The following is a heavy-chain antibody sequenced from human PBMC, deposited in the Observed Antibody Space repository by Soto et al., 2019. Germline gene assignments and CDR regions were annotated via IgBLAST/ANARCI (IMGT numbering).Heavy chain of an antibody. D-gene: IGHD1-1*01. CDR1: GFIFSDHY. CDR2: TKNKANSYTT. V-gene: IGHV3-72*01. CDR3: VRWKAWAPDY. J-gene: IGHJ4*02. Sequence: EVQLVESGGGLVQPGGSLRLSCATSGFIFSDHYMDWVRQAPGKGLEWVGRTKNKANSYTTEYATSVKGRFSILRDDSKNSLHLQMNSLKTEDTAVYYCVRWKAWAPDYWGQGTLVTVSS.